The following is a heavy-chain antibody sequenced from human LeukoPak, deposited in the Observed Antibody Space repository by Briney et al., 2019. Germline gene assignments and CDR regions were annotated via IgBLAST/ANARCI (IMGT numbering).Heavy chain of an antibody. D-gene: IGHD2-15*01. CDR1: VFTVSSNY. J-gene: IGHJ6*03. CDR2: ISSSSSTI. V-gene: IGHV3-48*01. Sequence: GGSLRLSCAASVFTVSSNYMSGVRQAPGKGLEWVSYISSSSSTIYYADSVKGRFTISRDNAKNSLYLQMNSLRAEDTAVYYCARDLSIVVVVAATPYYMDVWGKGTTVTVSS. CDR3: ARDLSIVVVVAATPYYMDV.